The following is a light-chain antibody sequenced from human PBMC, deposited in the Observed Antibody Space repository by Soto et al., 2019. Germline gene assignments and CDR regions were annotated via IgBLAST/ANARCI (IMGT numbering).Light chain of an antibody. Sequence: DIQMTQSPSSLSASVGDRVTITCRASQSISSYLNWYQQKPGKAPELLIYAASSLQSGVPSRFSGSGSGTDFTLTISSLQPEDFATYYCQQSYSTPPYTFGQGTKVDNK. CDR3: QQSYSTPPYT. CDR1: QSISSY. J-gene: IGKJ2*01. V-gene: IGKV1-39*01. CDR2: AAS.